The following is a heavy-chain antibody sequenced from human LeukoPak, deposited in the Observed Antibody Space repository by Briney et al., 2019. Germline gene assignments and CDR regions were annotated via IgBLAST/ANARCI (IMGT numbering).Heavy chain of an antibody. CDR2: ISSSGSTI. J-gene: IGHJ5*02. Sequence: PGGSLRLSCAASGYTFSSYEMNWVRQAPGKGLEWVSYISSSGSTIYYADSVEGRFTISRDNAKNSLYLQMNSLRAEDTAVYFCARGVIGTTPPCFDPWGQGTLVTVSS. CDR3: ARGVIGTTPPCFDP. CDR1: GYTFSSYE. D-gene: IGHD1-7*01. V-gene: IGHV3-48*03.